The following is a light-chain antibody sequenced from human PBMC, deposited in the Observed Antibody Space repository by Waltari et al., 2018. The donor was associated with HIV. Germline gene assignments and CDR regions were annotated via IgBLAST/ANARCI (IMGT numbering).Light chain of an antibody. CDR3: QSYDSSLSVV. CDR2: GNS. J-gene: IGLJ2*01. CDR1: SSNIGAGYD. Sequence: PGQRVTISCTGSSSNIGAGYDVHWYQQLPGTAPKLLIYGNSNRPSGVPDRFSGSKSGTSASLAITGLQAEDEADYYCQSYDSSLSVVFGGGTKLTVL. V-gene: IGLV1-40*01.